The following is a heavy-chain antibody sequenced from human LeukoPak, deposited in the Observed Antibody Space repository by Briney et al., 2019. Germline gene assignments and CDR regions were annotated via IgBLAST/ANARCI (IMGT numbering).Heavy chain of an antibody. CDR2: ISGSGGST. D-gene: IGHD3-22*01. V-gene: IGHV3-23*01. CDR1: GFTFSSYA. J-gene: IGHJ4*02. CDR3: ATTSGYYLGYFDY. Sequence: GGSLRLSCAASGFTFSSYAMGWVRQAPGKGLEWVSAISGSGGSTYYADSVKGRFTISRDNSKNTLYLQMNSLRAEDTAVYYCATTSGYYLGYFDYWGQGTLVTVSS.